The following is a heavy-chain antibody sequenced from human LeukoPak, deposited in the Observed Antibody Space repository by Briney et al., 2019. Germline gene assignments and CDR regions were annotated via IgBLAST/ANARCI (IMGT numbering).Heavy chain of an antibody. CDR1: GDSITSHF. CDR3: ARMNYYESSAYPFDY. D-gene: IGHD3-22*01. J-gene: IGHJ4*02. V-gene: IGHV4-59*11. CDR2: ISNSRNT. Sequence: PSETLSLTCTVSGDSITSHFWSWVRQPPGKGLEWIGFISNSRNTNYNPSLKGRVTMSVATSENQFSLSLNSLTAADTAVYFCARMNYYESSAYPFDYWGQGSLVTVSS.